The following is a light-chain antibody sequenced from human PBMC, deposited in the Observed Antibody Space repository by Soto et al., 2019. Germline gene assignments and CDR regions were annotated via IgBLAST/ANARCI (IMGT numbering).Light chain of an antibody. CDR2: GAS. V-gene: IGKV3-15*01. J-gene: IGKJ1*01. CDR3: QQYNQWPGT. Sequence: EIVLTQSPATLSVSPGESATLSCRASQSISSNLAWYQQKPGQSPRPLIYGASSRATGVPVRFSGSGSGVAFTLTISGLQSEDFAVYHCQQYNQWPGTFGQGTKVDIK. CDR1: QSISSN.